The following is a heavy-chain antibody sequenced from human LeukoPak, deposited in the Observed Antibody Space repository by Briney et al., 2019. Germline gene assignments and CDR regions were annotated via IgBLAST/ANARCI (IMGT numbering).Heavy chain of an antibody. CDR2: SGTTM. D-gene: IGHD3-3*01. J-gene: IGHJ6*03. V-gene: IGHV3-11*01. CDR3: AKDGAFWSGPYYYMDV. Sequence: SGTTMYYADSVKGRFTVSRDNAKNSLHLQMNSLRAEDTAVYYCAKDGAFWSGPYYYMDVWGKGTTVTVSS.